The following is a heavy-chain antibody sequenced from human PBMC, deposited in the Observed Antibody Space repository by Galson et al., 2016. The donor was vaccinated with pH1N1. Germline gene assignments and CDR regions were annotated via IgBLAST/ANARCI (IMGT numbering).Heavy chain of an antibody. Sequence: SVKVSCKASGYNFTSNAMNWVRQAPGQGLEWKGWINTNTGNPTYAEGFTGRFAFSLDTSVSMAYLQISSLKAEDTAVYYCERSYCSSSSCYGGSYYYYGMDVWGQGTTVTVSS. CDR1: GYNFTSNA. D-gene: IGHD2-2*01. CDR2: INTNTGNP. J-gene: IGHJ6*02. V-gene: IGHV7-4-1*04. CDR3: ERSYCSSSSCYGGSYYYYGMDV.